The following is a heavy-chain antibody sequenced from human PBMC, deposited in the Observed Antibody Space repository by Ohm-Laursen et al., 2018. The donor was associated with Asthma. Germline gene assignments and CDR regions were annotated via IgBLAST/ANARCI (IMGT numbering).Heavy chain of an antibody. CDR1: GFAFSRYG. D-gene: IGHD3-3*01. V-gene: IGHV3-21*01. J-gene: IGHJ4*02. CDR3: ARGMLISGVVITAYDN. CDR2: ISDSSEYI. Sequence: SLRLSCAASGFAFSRYGMYWVRQAPGKGLEWVSSISDSSEYIYYADSVRGRFTVSRDNAKNSMDLQMDRLRAEDTAVYYCARGMLISGVVITAYDNWGQGVLVNVSS.